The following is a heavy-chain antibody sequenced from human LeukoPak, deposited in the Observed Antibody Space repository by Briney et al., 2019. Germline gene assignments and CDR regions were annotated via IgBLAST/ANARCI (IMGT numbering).Heavy chain of an antibody. CDR2: IIPISGKA. CDR3: ARDVGYCSGASCPPAEY. J-gene: IGHJ4*02. D-gene: IGHD2-15*01. Sequence: SVKVSCKASGGTFSSYAINWVRQAPGQGLEWMGRIIPISGKANYAQKFQGRVSITADKSTSTTYMELITLRSDDTAVYYCARDVGYCSGASCPPAEYWGQGTLLTVSS. CDR1: GGTFSSYA. V-gene: IGHV1-69*04.